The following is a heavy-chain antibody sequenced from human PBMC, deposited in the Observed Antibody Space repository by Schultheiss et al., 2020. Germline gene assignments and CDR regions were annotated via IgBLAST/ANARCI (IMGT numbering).Heavy chain of an antibody. V-gene: IGHV4-34*01. CDR2: IYYSGST. CDR3: ARSFKSYSSDWYWFDP. Sequence: SETLSLTCAVYGGSFSGYYWGWIRQPPGKGLEWIGSIYYSGSTNYNPSLKSRVTISVDTSKNQFSLKLSSVTAADTAVYYCARSFKSYSSDWYWFDPWGQGTLVTVSS. CDR1: GGSFSGYY. J-gene: IGHJ5*02. D-gene: IGHD6-19*01.